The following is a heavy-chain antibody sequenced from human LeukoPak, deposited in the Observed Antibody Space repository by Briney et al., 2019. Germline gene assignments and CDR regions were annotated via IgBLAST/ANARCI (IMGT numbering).Heavy chain of an antibody. D-gene: IGHD3-3*01. J-gene: IGHJ4*02. CDR2: ISYDGSNK. CDR3: AISIFGVVPTGYFDY. V-gene: IGHV3-30*19. Sequence: GGSLRLSCAASGFTFSIYGMHWVRQAPGKGLEWVAVISYDGSNKYYADSAKGRFTISRDNSKNTLYLQMNSLRAEDTAVYYCAISIFGVVPTGYFDYWGQGTLVTVSS. CDR1: GFTFSIYG.